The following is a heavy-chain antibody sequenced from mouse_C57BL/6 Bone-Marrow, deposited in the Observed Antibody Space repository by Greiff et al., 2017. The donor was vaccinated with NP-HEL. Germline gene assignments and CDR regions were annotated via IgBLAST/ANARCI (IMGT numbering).Heavy chain of an antibody. V-gene: IGHV1-55*01. CDR3: ASWDGYYFDY. Sequence: QVHVKQSGAELVKPGASVKMSCKASGYTFTSYWITWVKQRPGQGLEWIGDIYPGSGSTNYNEKFKSKATLTVDTSSSTAYMQLSSLTSEDSAVYYCASWDGYYFDYWGQGTTLTVSS. D-gene: IGHD4-1*01. CDR2: IYPGSGST. CDR1: GYTFTSYW. J-gene: IGHJ2*01.